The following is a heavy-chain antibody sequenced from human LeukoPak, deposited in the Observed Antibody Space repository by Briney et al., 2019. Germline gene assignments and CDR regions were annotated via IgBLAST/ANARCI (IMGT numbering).Heavy chain of an antibody. J-gene: IGHJ4*02. CDR3: AGDGPRYCSGGICYSDH. V-gene: IGHV1-18*01. Sequence: ASVKVSCKASGYTFTRNGITWVRQAPGQGLGGMGWISAHNDNTKYAQKLQGRVTMTTETSTNTAYMELRSLTSDDTAVYYCAGDGPRYCSGGICYSDHWGQGTLVTVSS. CDR2: ISAHNDNT. CDR1: GYTFTRNG. D-gene: IGHD2-15*01.